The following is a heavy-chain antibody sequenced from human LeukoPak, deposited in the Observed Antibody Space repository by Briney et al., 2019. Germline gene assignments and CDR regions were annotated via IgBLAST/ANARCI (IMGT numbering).Heavy chain of an antibody. Sequence: GASVKVSCKASGGTFSSYAISWVRQAPGQGLEWMGGIIPIFGTANYAQKFQGRVTITADESTSTAYMELSSLRSEDTAVYYCAIRLGYCSSTSCSNWFDPWGQETLVTVSS. CDR2: IIPIFGTA. D-gene: IGHD2-2*01. CDR1: GGTFSSYA. CDR3: AIRLGYCSSTSCSNWFDP. V-gene: IGHV1-69*13. J-gene: IGHJ5*02.